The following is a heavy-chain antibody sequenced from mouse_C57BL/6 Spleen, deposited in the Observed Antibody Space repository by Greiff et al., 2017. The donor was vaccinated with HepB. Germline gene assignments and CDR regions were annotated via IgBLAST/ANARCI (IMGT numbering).Heavy chain of an antibody. J-gene: IGHJ4*01. CDR3: AIKRYYYGSEAMDY. CDR1: GYTFTSYG. V-gene: IGHV1-81*01. D-gene: IGHD1-1*01. CDR2: IYPRSGNT. Sequence: VKLMESGAELARPGASVKLSCKASGYTFTSYGISWVKQRTGQGLEWIGEIYPRSGNTYYNEKFKGKATLTADKSSSTAYMELRSLTSEDSAVYFCAIKRYYYGSEAMDYWGQGTSVTVSS.